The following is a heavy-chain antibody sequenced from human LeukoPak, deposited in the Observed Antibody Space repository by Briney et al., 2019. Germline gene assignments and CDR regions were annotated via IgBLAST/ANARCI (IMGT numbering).Heavy chain of an antibody. CDR3: AKDPTQYRSSPIQH. CDR1: GFTFSSYA. D-gene: IGHD6-13*01. V-gene: IGHV3-23*01. J-gene: IGHJ1*01. CDR2: INTSGSST. Sequence: PGGSLRLSCAASGFTFSSYAMTWVRQAPGKGLEWVSTINTSGSSTYYADSVKGRFTISRDNSKNTLYLQMNSLRAEDTAVYYCAKDPTQYRSSPIQHWGQGTLVTVSS.